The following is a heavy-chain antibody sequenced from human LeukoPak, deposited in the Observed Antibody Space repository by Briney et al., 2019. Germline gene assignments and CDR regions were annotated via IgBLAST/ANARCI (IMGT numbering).Heavy chain of an antibody. J-gene: IGHJ4*02. CDR3: ASAYCGSTSCYTGKTPPDY. D-gene: IGHD2-2*02. Sequence: ASVKVSCKASGYTFTGYYMHWVRQAPGQGLEWMGWINPNSGGTNYAQKFQGRVTMTRDTSISTAYMELSRLRSDDTAVYYCASAYCGSTSCYTGKTPPDYWGQGTLVTVSS. CDR2: INPNSGGT. V-gene: IGHV1-2*02. CDR1: GYTFTGYY.